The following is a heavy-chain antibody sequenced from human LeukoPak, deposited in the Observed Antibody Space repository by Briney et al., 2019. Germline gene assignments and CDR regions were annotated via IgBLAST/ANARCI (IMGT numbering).Heavy chain of an antibody. J-gene: IGHJ5*02. D-gene: IGHD1-26*01. Sequence: PSETLSLTCTVSGGSISSYYWSWIRQPPGKGLEWIGYIYYSGSTNYNPSLKSRVTISVDTSKNQFSLKLSSVTAADTAVYFCARLRLSGGSFSVGWFDPWDQGIQVTVSS. CDR3: ARLRLSGGSFSVGWFDP. CDR1: GGSISSYY. CDR2: IYYSGST. V-gene: IGHV4-59*08.